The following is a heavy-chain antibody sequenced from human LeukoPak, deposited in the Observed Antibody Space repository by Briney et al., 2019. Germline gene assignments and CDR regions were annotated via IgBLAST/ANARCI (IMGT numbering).Heavy chain of an antibody. CDR3: ARARITMVRGVIIDY. D-gene: IGHD3-10*01. Sequence: SETLSLTCAVYGGSFSGYYWSWIRQPPGKGLEWIGEINHSGSTNYNPSLKSRVTISVDTSKNQFSLKLSSVTAADTAVHYCARARITMVRGVIIDYWGQGTLVTVSS. J-gene: IGHJ4*02. V-gene: IGHV4-34*01. CDR1: GGSFSGYY. CDR2: INHSGST.